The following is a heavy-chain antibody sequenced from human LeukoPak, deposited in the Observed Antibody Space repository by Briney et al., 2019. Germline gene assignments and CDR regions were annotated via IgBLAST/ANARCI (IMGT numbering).Heavy chain of an antibody. CDR3: ALSTVATEAFDI. CDR1: GYTFTGHH. V-gene: IGHV1-2*02. D-gene: IGHD4-17*01. Sequence: ASVKVSCKAPGYTFTGHHMYWVRQAPGQGLEWMGWINPNSGGTNFVQKFQGRVTMTRDTSISTAYMELSSLRSDDTAVYYCALSTVATEAFDIWGQGTMVTVSS. J-gene: IGHJ3*02. CDR2: INPNSGGT.